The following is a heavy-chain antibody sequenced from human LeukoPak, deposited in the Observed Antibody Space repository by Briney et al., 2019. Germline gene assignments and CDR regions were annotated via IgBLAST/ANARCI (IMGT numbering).Heavy chain of an antibody. J-gene: IGHJ6*03. V-gene: IGHV1-8*03. D-gene: IGHD6-13*01. Sequence: PGGSLRLSCAASGFTFSSYSMNWVRQAPGKGLEWMGWMNPNSGNTGYAQKFQGRVTITRNTSISTAYMELSSLRSEDTAVYYCARGRRRLAAAGRVYYYYYMDVWGKGTTVTVSS. CDR3: ARGRRRLAAAGRVYYYYYMDV. CDR2: MNPNSGNT. CDR1: GFTFSSYS.